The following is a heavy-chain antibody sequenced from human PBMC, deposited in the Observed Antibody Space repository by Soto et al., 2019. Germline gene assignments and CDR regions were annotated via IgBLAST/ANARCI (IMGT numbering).Heavy chain of an antibody. D-gene: IGHD3-3*01. Sequence: EVQLLESGGGLVQPGGSLRLACAASGFTFSTYGMTWVRQSPGKGLEWVSATSGSGTSTYYADSVRGRFTISRDNSENTLYLQMHSRRVEDTAVYYCAKSMHYDFWRGYSRAFDIWGQGTMVTVSS. CDR1: GFTFSTYG. J-gene: IGHJ3*02. CDR2: TSGSGTST. CDR3: AKSMHYDFWRGYSRAFDI. V-gene: IGHV3-23*01.